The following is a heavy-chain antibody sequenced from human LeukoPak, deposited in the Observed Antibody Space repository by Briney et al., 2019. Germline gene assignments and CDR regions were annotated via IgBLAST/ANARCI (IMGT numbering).Heavy chain of an antibody. Sequence: GGSLRLSCSASGFTFSSYAMHWVRQAPGKCLEYAAIITSNGGSTYNADSVKGRFTLSRDNSKNTLYLQMTSLRAADTAVYYCVKDRGDLYSGPNYAMDVWGQGATVTVCS. J-gene: IGHJ6*02. D-gene: IGHD3-10*01. CDR1: GFTFSSYA. V-gene: IGHV3-64D*09. CDR3: VKDRGDLYSGPNYAMDV. CDR2: ITSNGGST.